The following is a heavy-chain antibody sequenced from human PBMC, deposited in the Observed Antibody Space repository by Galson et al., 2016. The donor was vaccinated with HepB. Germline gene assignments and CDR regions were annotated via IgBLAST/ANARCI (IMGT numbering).Heavy chain of an antibody. V-gene: IGHV4-39*01. CDR3: ATGIVVAGKYYYYYMDV. Sequence: LTCIVSGGSISSDYYWGWIRQPPGRGLEWIGSIYSGEDTFYNPSLKSRVTISVDTSRNQVSLRLGSVTAADTGVYYCATGIVVAGKYYYYYMDVWGKGTTVTVSS. CDR1: GGSISSDYY. J-gene: IGHJ6*03. CDR2: IYSGEDT. D-gene: IGHD6-19*01.